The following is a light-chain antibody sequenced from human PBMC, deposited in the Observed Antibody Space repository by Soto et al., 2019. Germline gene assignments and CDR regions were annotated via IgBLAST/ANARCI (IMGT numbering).Light chain of an antibody. CDR3: SSCTRSSSYV. V-gene: IGLV2-14*01. CDR1: SSDIGAYSY. Sequence: SALTQPASVSGSPGQPITISCTGTSSDIGAYSYVSWYQQLPGKAPKLVIFDVSNRPSGVSDRFSGSKSGNTASLTISGLQPEDEADYYCSSCTRSSSYVFGTGTKVTVL. J-gene: IGLJ1*01. CDR2: DVS.